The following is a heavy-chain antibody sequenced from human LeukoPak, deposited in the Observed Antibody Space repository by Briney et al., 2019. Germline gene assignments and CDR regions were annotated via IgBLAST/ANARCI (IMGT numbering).Heavy chain of an antibody. J-gene: IGHJ4*02. Sequence: GGSLRLSCAASGFIFTNYAMYWVRHAPGQGLVWVSRIKGDGISTNYADSVKGRFTISRDIAKNTLYLQMNSLRAEDTGVYYCAKDHYWSIDYWGRGTLVTVSS. CDR1: GFIFTNYA. V-gene: IGHV3-74*01. CDR2: IKGDGIST. D-gene: IGHD3-3*01. CDR3: AKDHYWSIDY.